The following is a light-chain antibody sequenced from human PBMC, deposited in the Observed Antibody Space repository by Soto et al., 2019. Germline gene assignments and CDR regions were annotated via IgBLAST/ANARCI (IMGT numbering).Light chain of an antibody. CDR3: QQYHSTRLT. V-gene: IGKV3-15*01. J-gene: IGKJ4*01. CDR1: QSVSSN. Sequence: IGMAQGPATQSVAPRERATLSCRASQSVSSNLAWYQQKPGQAPRLLIYRASTRATGIPARFSGSGSGTDFTLTICSLQAEAVAVYYCQQYHSTRLTFGGGTKVDIK. CDR2: RAS.